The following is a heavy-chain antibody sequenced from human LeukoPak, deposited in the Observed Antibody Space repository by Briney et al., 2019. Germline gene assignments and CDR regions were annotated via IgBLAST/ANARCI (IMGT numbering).Heavy chain of an antibody. Sequence: QPGGSLRLSCAASGFTFSSYGMNWVRQAPGKGLEWVSYISSSGTTIYYADSVKGRFTISRDNAKNSLYLQMNSLRAEDTAVYYCARGGYCSSSICYSLDAFDIWGQRTIGNVSS. CDR3: ARGGYCSSSICYSLDAFDI. D-gene: IGHD2-2*01. V-gene: IGHV3-48*03. CDR1: GFTFSSYG. CDR2: ISSSGTTI. J-gene: IGHJ3*02.